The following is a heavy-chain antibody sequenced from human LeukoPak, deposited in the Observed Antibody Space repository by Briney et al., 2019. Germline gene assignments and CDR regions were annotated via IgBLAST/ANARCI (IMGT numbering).Heavy chain of an antibody. CDR2: IYYSGST. J-gene: IGHJ5*02. V-gene: IGHV4-34*01. Sequence: SETLSLTCAVYGGSFSGYYWSWIRQPPGKGLEWIGSIYYSGSTYYNPSLKSRVTISVDTSKNQFSLQLNSVTPEDTAVYYCARVGGITNNWFDPWGQGTLVTVSS. D-gene: IGHD3-16*01. CDR3: ARVGGITNNWFDP. CDR1: GGSFSGYY.